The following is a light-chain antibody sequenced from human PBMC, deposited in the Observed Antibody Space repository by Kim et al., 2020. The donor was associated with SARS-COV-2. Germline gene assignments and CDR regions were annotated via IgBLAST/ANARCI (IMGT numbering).Light chain of an antibody. J-gene: IGLJ3*02. CDR3: SSYAGSNTWV. CDR2: EVN. V-gene: IGLV2-8*01. CDR1: SSDVGGYNY. Sequence: QSALTQPPSASGSPGQSVTISCTGTSSDVGGYNYVSWYQQHPGKAPKLMIYEVNKRPSGVPDRFSGSKSGNKASLTVSGLQAEDEADYYCSSYAGSNTWVFGGGTQLTVL.